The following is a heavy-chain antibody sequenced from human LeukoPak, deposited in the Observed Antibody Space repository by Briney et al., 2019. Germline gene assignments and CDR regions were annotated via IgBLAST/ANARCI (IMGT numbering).Heavy chain of an antibody. CDR2: IYYSGST. CDR3: ARDCREDSSGYPVDAFDI. Sequence: SQTLSLTCTVSGGSISSGDYYWSWIRQPPGKGLEWIGYIYYSGSTYYNPSLKSRVTISVDTSKNQFSLKLSSVTAADTAVYYCARDCREDSSGYPVDAFDIWGQGTMVTVSS. J-gene: IGHJ3*02. CDR1: GGSISSGDYY. V-gene: IGHV4-30-4*01. D-gene: IGHD3-22*01.